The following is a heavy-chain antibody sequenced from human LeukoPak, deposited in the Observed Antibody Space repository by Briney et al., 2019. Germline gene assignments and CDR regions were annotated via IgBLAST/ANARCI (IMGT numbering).Heavy chain of an antibody. J-gene: IGHJ3*02. D-gene: IGHD6-19*01. V-gene: IGHV3-66*01. CDR2: IYTGDST. Sequence: GGSLRLSCAASGFTVSNKYMTWVRQAPGKGLEWVAVIYTGDSTYYADSVKDRFTISRDNSKNTLYLQMSSLRAEDTAAYYCARGLVMAVAGTRDAFDMWGQGTMVTVSS. CDR3: ARGLVMAVAGTRDAFDM. CDR1: GFTVSNKY.